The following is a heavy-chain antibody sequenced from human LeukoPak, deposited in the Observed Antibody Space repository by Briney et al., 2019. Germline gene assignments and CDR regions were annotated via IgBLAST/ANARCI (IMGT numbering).Heavy chain of an antibody. CDR1: GFTVSSKY. V-gene: IGHV3-53*01. CDR3: ARAIYYDILTGYSYYFDY. Sequence: GGSLRLSCAASGFTVSSKYMIWVRQAPGKGLEWVSGTYSGGSTDYTDSVKGRFFVSRDNSKNTLYLQMTSLRAEDTAIYYCARAIYYDILTGYSYYFDYWGQGTLVTVSS. D-gene: IGHD3-9*01. J-gene: IGHJ4*02. CDR2: TYSGGST.